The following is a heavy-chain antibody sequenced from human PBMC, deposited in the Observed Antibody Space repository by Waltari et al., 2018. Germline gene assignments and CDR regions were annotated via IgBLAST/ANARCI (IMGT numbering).Heavy chain of an antibody. CDR1: GYSISSGYY. D-gene: IGHD3-10*01. CDR3: ARVGITMVQGVGYYFDY. J-gene: IGHJ4*02. CDR2: IYNSGSP. V-gene: IGHV4-38-2*02. Sequence: QVQLQESGPGLVKPSETLSLTCTVSGYSISSGYYWGWIRQPPGKGLEWIGSIYNSGSPINNPSLRCRVTISVDTSKNQFSRKLSSVTAADTAVYYCARVGITMVQGVGYYFDYWGQGTLVTVSS.